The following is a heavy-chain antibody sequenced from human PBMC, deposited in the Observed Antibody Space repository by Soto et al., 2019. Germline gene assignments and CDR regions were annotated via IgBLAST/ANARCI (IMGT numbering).Heavy chain of an antibody. V-gene: IGHV3-23*01. Sequence: PGGALILSCTASVSAFSSYSVSWVRQGPVKGLEWVSHITASGGTTYYADSVKGRFTISRDSSRTTVYLQMNSLRAEDTALYYCAKCIQVNWNYDAFHIWGQGTMVTVSS. CDR3: AKCIQVNWNYDAFHI. J-gene: IGHJ3*02. D-gene: IGHD1-7*01. CDR1: VSAFSSYS. CDR2: ITASGGTT.